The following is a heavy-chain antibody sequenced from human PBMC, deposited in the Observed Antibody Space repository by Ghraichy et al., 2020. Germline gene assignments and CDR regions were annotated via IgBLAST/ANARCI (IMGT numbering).Heavy chain of an antibody. J-gene: IGHJ6*02. CDR1: GFSFSSSW. D-gene: IGHD2-2*01. CDR3: ARKCSSSSCGYDHGMDV. V-gene: IGHV3-48*03. Sequence: GESLNISCAASGFSFSSSWMSWVRQAPETGLEWVSYISSSGSTVYYADSVKGRFTISRDNAKNSLFLQMSSLRAEDTAVYYCARKCSSSSCGYDHGMDVWGQGTTVTVSS. CDR2: ISSSGSTV.